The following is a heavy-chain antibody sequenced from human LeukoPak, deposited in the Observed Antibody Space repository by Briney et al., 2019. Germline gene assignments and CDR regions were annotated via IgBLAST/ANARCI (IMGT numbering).Heavy chain of an antibody. Sequence: SGTLSLTCAVSGGSSSSSNWWNWVRQPPGKGLEWIGEIDHSGRTNYNPSLKSRVTISVDKSKNQISLKLSSVTAADTAVYYCASKENYYYGMNVWGRGPRSPSPQ. CDR3: ASKENYYYGMNV. CDR2: IDHSGRT. CDR1: GGSSSSSNW. J-gene: IGHJ6*01. V-gene: IGHV4-4*02.